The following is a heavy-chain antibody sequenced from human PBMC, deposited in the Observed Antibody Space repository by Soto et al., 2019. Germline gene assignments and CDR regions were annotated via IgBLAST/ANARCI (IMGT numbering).Heavy chain of an antibody. V-gene: IGHV3-23*01. D-gene: IGHD5-12*01. Sequence: EVQLLESGGGLVQPGGSLRLSCAASGFTFSSYAMSWVRQAPGKGLEWVSAISGSGGSTYYADSVKGRFTISRDNSKNTRYLQMNSLRAEDTAVYYCAKPGQRWLQPNARFDYWGQGTLVTVSS. CDR3: AKPGQRWLQPNARFDY. CDR1: GFTFSSYA. CDR2: ISGSGGST. J-gene: IGHJ4*02.